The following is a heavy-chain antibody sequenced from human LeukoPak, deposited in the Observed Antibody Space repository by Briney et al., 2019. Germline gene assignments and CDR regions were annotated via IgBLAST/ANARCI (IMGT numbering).Heavy chain of an antibody. J-gene: IGHJ3*02. CDR1: GFIFNYYA. CDR3: AKGLEPGAFDI. D-gene: IGHD1-1*01. CDR2: ISGGGHST. Sequence: PGGSLRLSCAASGFIFNYYAMNWVRQAPGKGLEWVSAISGGGHSTYYADSVKGRFTISRDNSKNTLYPQMNSLRAEDTAVYFCAKGLEPGAFDIWGQGTRVTVSS. V-gene: IGHV3-23*01.